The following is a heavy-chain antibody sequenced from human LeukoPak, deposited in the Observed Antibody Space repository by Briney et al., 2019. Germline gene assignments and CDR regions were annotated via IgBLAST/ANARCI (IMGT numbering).Heavy chain of an antibody. J-gene: IGHJ4*02. D-gene: IGHD3-22*01. V-gene: IGHV3-48*01. CDR3: ASNYYDSSGYYDVGFDY. Sequence: GGSLRLSCAASGFIFSSYSMNRVRQAPGKGLEWVSYISSSSSTIYYVDSVKGRFTISRDNAKNSLYLQMNSLRAEDTAVYYCASNYYDSSGYYDVGFDYWGQGTLVTVSS. CDR1: GFIFSSYS. CDR2: ISSSSSTI.